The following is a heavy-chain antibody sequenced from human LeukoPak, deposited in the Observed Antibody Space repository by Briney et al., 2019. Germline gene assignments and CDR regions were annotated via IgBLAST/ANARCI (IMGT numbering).Heavy chain of an antibody. D-gene: IGHD5-18*01. CDR1: GGSISSGGYS. CDR3: ARTSQLRPPYFDY. Sequence: PSETLSLTCAVSGGSISSGGYSWSWIRQPPGKGLEWIGYIYHSGSTYYNPSLKSRVTISVDTSKNQFSLKLSSVTAADTAVFYCARTSQLRPPYFDYWGQGTLVTVSS. J-gene: IGHJ4*02. CDR2: IYHSGST. V-gene: IGHV4-30-2*02.